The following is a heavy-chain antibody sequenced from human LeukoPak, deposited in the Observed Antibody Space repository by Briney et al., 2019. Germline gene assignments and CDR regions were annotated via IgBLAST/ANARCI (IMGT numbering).Heavy chain of an antibody. V-gene: IGHV1-69*04. Sequence: SVKVSCKASGYTFTGYYMHWVRQAPGQGLEWMGRIIPILGIANYAQKFQGRVTITADKSTSTAYMELSSLRSEDTAVYYCARVVPAAIGWFDPWGQGTLVTVSS. CDR3: ARVVPAAIGWFDP. D-gene: IGHD2-2*01. CDR1: GYTFTGYY. CDR2: IIPILGIA. J-gene: IGHJ5*02.